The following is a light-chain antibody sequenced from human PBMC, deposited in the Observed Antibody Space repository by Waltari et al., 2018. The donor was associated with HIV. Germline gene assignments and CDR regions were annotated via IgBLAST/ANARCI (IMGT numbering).Light chain of an antibody. Sequence: QSVLTQPPSTSGTPGQRVTISCSGRISTTGNNYVAWYQHLPGTAPKLLIYNNNRRPSGLPDRFSGSKSDTSASLAISGLRSEDEADYYCSTWDDKMSGVIFGGGTKLTVL. V-gene: IGLV1-47*01. CDR2: NNN. CDR1: ISTTGNNY. J-gene: IGLJ2*01. CDR3: STWDDKMSGVI.